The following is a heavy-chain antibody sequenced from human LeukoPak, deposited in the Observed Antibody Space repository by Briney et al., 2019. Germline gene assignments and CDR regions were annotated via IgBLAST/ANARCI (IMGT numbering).Heavy chain of an antibody. CDR3: ARYLDYGDSGY. CDR1: GFTFSSRDW. CDR2: IKQDGSEM. Sequence: PGGSLRLSCVASGFTFSSRDWMSWVRQAPGKGLEWVATIKQDGSEMYYVDSVKGRFTISRDNAKNSLYLQMNSLRAEDTAVYYCARYLDYGDSGYWGQGILVTVSS. D-gene: IGHD4-17*01. V-gene: IGHV3-7*01. J-gene: IGHJ4*02.